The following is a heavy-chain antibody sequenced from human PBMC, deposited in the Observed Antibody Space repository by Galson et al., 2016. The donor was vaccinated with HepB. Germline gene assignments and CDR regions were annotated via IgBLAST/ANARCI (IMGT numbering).Heavy chain of an antibody. D-gene: IGHD1/OR15-1a*01. Sequence: SVKVSCKVSGNTLIKVSMHWVRQVPGKGLEWMGRFHREDGETTYAQNFQGRVTLTEDKSTETGYMELHSLKSDDTAVYYCATDRGADVDTGTGEGLDNWGQGTLVTVSS. CDR3: ATDRGADVDTGTGEGLDN. V-gene: IGHV1-24*01. CDR2: FHREDGET. CDR1: GNTLIKVS. J-gene: IGHJ4*02.